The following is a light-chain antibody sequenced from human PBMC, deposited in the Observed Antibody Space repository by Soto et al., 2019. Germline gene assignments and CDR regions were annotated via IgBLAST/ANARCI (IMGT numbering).Light chain of an antibody. J-gene: IGKJ1*01. Sequence: DIVMTQSPDSLAVSLGERATINCKSSQNILYNSNNKNYVAWYQQKPGQPPKLLIYWASIRESGVPDRFSGSGSGTDFTLTISSLQAEDVAVYYCQQYYTSPTWTFGQGTKVDI. CDR3: QQYYTSPTWT. CDR2: WAS. V-gene: IGKV4-1*01. CDR1: QNILYNSNNKNY.